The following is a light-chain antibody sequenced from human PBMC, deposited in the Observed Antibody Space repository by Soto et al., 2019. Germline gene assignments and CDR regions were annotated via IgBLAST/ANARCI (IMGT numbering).Light chain of an antibody. Sequence: EIGLTQSPGTLSLSPGERATLSCRTSQSVSNNYLARYQQKPGQAPRLLIYGASSRATGVPDRFSGSGSGTDFTLSISRLEPEDFAVYYCQQYRNLWTFGQGTKVDIK. CDR2: GAS. J-gene: IGKJ1*01. V-gene: IGKV3-20*01. CDR1: QSVSNNY. CDR3: QQYRNLWT.